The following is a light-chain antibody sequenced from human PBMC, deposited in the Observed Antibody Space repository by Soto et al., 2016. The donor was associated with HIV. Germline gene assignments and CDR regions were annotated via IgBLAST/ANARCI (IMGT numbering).Light chain of an antibody. J-gene: IGKJ2*01. V-gene: IGKV2-28*01. Sequence: IVMTQSPLSLPVTPGEPASISCRSSQSLLHSNGYNYLNWYLQKPGQSPQLLMYLGSNRASGVPDRFSGSGSGTGFTLKISRVEAEDVGVYYCMQGAHWPPYTFGQGTKLEIK. CDR3: MQGAHWPPYT. CDR1: QSLLHSNGYNY. CDR2: LGS.